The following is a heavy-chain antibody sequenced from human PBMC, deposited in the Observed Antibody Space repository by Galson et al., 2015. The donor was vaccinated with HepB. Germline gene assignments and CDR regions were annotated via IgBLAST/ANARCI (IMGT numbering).Heavy chain of an antibody. V-gene: IGHV3-30*04. Sequence: SLRLSCAASGFTFSSYAMHWVRQAPGKGLEWVAVISYDGSNKYYADSVKGRFTISRDNSKNTLYLQMNSLRAEDTAVYYCARDAPAELGSGSYLDNWFDPWGQGTLVTVSS. CDR1: GFTFSSYA. D-gene: IGHD3-10*01. J-gene: IGHJ5*02. CDR3: ARDAPAELGSGSYLDNWFDP. CDR2: ISYDGSNK.